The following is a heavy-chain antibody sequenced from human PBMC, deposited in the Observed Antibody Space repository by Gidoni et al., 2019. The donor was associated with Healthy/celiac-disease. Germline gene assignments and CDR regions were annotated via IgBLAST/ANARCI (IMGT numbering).Heavy chain of an antibody. D-gene: IGHD1-26*01. CDR3: ARGNQIVGARQEAFDI. CDR2: INPNSGGT. CDR1: GYTFTGYY. J-gene: IGHJ3*02. V-gene: IGHV1-2*04. Sequence: QVQLVQSGAEVKKPGASVKVSCKASGYTFTGYYMHWVRQAPGQGLEWMGWINPNSGGTNYAQKFQGWVTMTRDTSISTAYMELSRLRSDDTAVYYCARGNQIVGARQEAFDIWGQGTMVTVSS.